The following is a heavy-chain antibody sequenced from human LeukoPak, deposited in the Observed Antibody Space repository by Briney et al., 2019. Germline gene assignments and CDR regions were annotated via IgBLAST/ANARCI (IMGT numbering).Heavy chain of an antibody. CDR2: ISYDGSNK. CDR1: GFTFTSSA. D-gene: IGHD3-10*01. J-gene: IGHJ4*02. CDR3: ANGPSGL. V-gene: IGHV3-30-3*02. Sequence: GGSLRLSCAASGFTFTSSAMHWVRQAPGKGLEWVAVISYDGSNKYYADSVKGRFTISRDNSKNTLYLQMNSLRAEDTAVYYCANGPSGLWGQGTPVTVSS.